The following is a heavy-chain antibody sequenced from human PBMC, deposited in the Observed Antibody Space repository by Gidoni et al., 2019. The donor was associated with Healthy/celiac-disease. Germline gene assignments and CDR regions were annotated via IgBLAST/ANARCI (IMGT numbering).Heavy chain of an antibody. D-gene: IGHD2-8*01. J-gene: IGHJ5*02. CDR1: GGSISSGGYY. V-gene: IGHV4-31*03. Sequence: QVQLQESGPGLVKPSQTLSLTCTVSGGSISSGGYYWSWIRQHPGKGLEWIWYIYYSGSTYYNPSLKSRVTISVDTSKNQFSLKLSSVTAADTAVYYCARAPDIVLMVYAEGWFDPWGQGTLVTVSS. CDR2: IYYSGST. CDR3: ARAPDIVLMVYAEGWFDP.